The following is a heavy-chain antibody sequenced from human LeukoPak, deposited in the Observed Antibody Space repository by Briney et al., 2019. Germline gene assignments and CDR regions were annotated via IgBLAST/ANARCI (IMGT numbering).Heavy chain of an antibody. Sequence: ASVKVSCKALGYTFTSYGISWVRQAPGQGLEWMGWISAYNGNTNYAQKLQGRVTMTTDTSTSTAYMELRSLRSDDTAVCYCARGPEGNYDSDGWGQGTLVTVSS. CDR3: ARGPEGNYDSDG. J-gene: IGHJ4*02. V-gene: IGHV1-18*01. D-gene: IGHD3-22*01. CDR2: ISAYNGNT. CDR1: GYTFTSYG.